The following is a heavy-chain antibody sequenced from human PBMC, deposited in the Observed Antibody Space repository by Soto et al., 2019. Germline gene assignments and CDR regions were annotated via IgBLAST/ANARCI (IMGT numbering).Heavy chain of an antibody. Sequence: QVQLVESGAEVKKPGASVKVSCKASGYTFTDYGISWVRQAPGQGLEWMGWISGYNGNTKYAQKFHGRVTMTTDTPTNTAYMELRSLRSDDTAVYYCARDREYYYDSSGNYYYHYGLDVGGQGTTVTVS. CDR3: ARDREYYYDSSGNYYYHYGLDV. V-gene: IGHV1-18*04. J-gene: IGHJ6*02. D-gene: IGHD3-22*01. CDR2: ISGYNGNT. CDR1: GYTFTDYG.